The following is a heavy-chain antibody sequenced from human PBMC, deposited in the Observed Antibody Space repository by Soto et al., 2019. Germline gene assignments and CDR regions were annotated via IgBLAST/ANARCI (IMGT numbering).Heavy chain of an antibody. D-gene: IGHD3-22*01. CDR3: AKEPRVVASPTYFDT. Sequence: QVQLVESGGGVVQPGRSLRLSCAGSGFPFSSYGMHWVRQAPGKGLEWVAVIAYDGTRDKYADSVQGRFTISRDNSDNTLFLQMNSLTPEDTALYYCAKEPRVVASPTYFDTWGQGTLVTVSS. V-gene: IGHV3-30*18. CDR2: IAYDGTRD. J-gene: IGHJ4*02. CDR1: GFPFSSYG.